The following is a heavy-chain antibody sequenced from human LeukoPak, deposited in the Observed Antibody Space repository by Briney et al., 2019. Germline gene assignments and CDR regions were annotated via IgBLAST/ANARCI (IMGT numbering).Heavy chain of an antibody. V-gene: IGHV3-66*01. Sequence: GGSLRLSCAASGFTVGSNTMSWVRQAPGKGLEWASIIYSGGSTSYADSVKGRFTISRDNSKNTLYLQMNSLRTEDTAVYCCARGGSYFDISGYYFYWGQGTLVTVSS. J-gene: IGHJ4*02. CDR3: ARGGSYFDISGYYFY. CDR1: GFTVGSNT. D-gene: IGHD3-22*01. CDR2: IYSGGST.